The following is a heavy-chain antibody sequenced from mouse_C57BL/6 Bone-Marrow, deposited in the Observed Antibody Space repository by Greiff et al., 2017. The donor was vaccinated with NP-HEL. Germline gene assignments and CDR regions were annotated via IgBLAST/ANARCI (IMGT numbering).Heavy chain of an antibody. J-gene: IGHJ3*01. CDR3: ARRGYGSSFFAY. CDR1: GFTFSSYG. CDR2: ISSGGSYT. D-gene: IGHD1-1*01. Sequence: VQLQQSGGDLVKPGGSLKLSCAASGFTFSSYGMSWVRQTPDKRLEWVATISSGGSYTYYPDSVKGRFTISRDNAKNTLYLQMSSLKSEDTAMYYCARRGYGSSFFAYWGQGTLVTVSA. V-gene: IGHV5-6*01.